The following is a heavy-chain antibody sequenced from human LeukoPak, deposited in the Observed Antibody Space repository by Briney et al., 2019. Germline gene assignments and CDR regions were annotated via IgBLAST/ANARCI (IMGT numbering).Heavy chain of an antibody. CDR3: ARYPINTYYYGMDV. J-gene: IGHJ6*02. Sequence: GGSLRLSCAASGFTVSSNYISWGRQAPGKGLEWVSVIYSGGNTYYADSVKGRFTISSDNSKNTLYLQMNSLRAEATALYYCARYPINTYYYGMDVWGQGTTVTVSS. D-gene: IGHD1-1*01. CDR1: GFTVSSNY. CDR2: IYSGGNT. V-gene: IGHV3-53*01.